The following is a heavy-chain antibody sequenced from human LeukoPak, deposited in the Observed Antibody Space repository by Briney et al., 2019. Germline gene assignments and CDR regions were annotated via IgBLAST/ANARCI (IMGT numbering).Heavy chain of an antibody. D-gene: IGHD3-9*01. CDR1: GYTFTSYA. V-gene: IGHV1-3*01. J-gene: IGHJ4*02. CDR3: ARVSTDILTGYLTFDY. CDR2: INAGNGNT. Sequence: RASVKVSCKASGYTFTSYAMHWVRQAPGQRLEWMGWINAGNGNTKYSQKFQARVTITRDTPASTAYMELSSLRSEDTAVYYCARVSTDILTGYLTFDYWGQGTLVTVSS.